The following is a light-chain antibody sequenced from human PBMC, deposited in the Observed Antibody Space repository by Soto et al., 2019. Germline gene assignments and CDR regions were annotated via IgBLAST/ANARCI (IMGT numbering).Light chain of an antibody. J-gene: IGLJ1*01. Sequence: QSVLTQPASVSGSPGQSITISCTGTSRDVGGHNSVSWYRQDPGKAPKLMIYDVSNRPSGVSDRFSGSKSGNTASLTISGLQIEDEADYYCSSFTSSVTYVFGNGTKVTVL. CDR1: SRDVGGHNS. CDR3: SSFTSSVTYV. V-gene: IGLV2-14*01. CDR2: DVS.